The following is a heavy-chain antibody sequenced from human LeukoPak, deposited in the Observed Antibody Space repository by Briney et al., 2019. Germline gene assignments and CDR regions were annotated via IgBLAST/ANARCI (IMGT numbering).Heavy chain of an antibody. CDR1: GFTFSSYS. V-gene: IGHV3-21*01. Sequence: GGSLRLSCAASGFTFSSYSMNWVRQAPGKGLEWVSSISSSSSYIYYADSVKGRFTISRDNAKNSLYLQMNSLRAEDTAVYSCAKDFQLGNGDQSYYDYWGPGTLVTVSS. CDR2: ISSSSSYI. J-gene: IGHJ4*02. D-gene: IGHD4-17*01. CDR3: AKDFQLGNGDQSYYDY.